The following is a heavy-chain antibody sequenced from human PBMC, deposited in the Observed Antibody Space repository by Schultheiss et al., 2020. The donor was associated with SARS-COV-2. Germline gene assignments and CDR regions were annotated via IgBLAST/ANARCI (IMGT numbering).Heavy chain of an antibody. V-gene: IGHV3-30*12. J-gene: IGHJ6*02. CDR3: ARDRVSLDIVVVPAAIVGGDYYYYGMDV. CDR1: GFTFSKYD. D-gene: IGHD2-2*02. Sequence: GGSLRLSCAASGFTFSKYDMHWVRQAPGKGLEWVAVISYDGGSQYYADSVKGRFTISRDNAKNSLYLQMNSLRAEDTAVYYCARDRVSLDIVVVPAAIVGGDYYYYGMDVWGQGTTVTVSS. CDR2: ISYDGGSQ.